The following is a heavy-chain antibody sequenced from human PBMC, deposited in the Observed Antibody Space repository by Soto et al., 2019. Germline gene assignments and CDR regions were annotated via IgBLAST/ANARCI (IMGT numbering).Heavy chain of an antibody. CDR1: GYTFTSYG. CDR3: ARDGSSSWYGGSYYYYYYGMDV. CDR2: ISAYNGNT. J-gene: IGHJ6*02. V-gene: IGHV1-18*01. Sequence: ASVKVSCKASGYTFTSYGISWVRQAPGQGLEWMGWISAYNGNTNYAQKLQGRVTMTTDTSTSTAYMELRSLRSDDTAVYYCARDGSSSWYGGSYYYYYYGMDVWGQGTTVTVYS. D-gene: IGHD6-13*01.